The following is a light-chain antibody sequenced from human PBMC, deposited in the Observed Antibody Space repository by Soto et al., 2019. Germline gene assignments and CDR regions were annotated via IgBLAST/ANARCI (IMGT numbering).Light chain of an antibody. CDR1: SSNIGAGYD. CDR2: GNS. V-gene: IGLV1-40*01. J-gene: IGLJ2*01. CDR3: QSYDSSLWV. Sequence: QSVLTQPPSVSGAPGQRVTISCTGSSSNIGAGYDVHWYQQLPGTAPKLLIYGNSNRPSGVPDRFSGSKSGTSASLAITWLQAEDEADYYCQSYDSSLWVFGGGTQLTVL.